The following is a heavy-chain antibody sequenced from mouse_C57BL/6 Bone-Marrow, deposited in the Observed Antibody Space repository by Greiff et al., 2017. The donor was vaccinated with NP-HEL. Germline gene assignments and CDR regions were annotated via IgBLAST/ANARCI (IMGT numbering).Heavy chain of an antibody. CDR1: FTSYC. CDR3: ARRGTYYYGFAD. CDR2: TDPSDSYT. J-gene: IGHJ3*01. D-gene: IGHD1-1*01. V-gene: IGHV1-69*01. Sequence: FTSYCLHWVKLRPGQGLEWIGETDPSDSYTNYNQKFKGKSTLTVDKSSSTAYMQLSSLTSEDSAVYYCARRGTYYYGFADWGQGTMVTVSA.